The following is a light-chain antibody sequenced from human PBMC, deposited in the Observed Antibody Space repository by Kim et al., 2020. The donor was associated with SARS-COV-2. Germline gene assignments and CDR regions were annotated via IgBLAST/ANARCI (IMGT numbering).Light chain of an antibody. CDR3: QQYGDSPYT. CDR2: GAS. J-gene: IGKJ2*01. CDR1: QTVSANY. Sequence: LSPWDRATPACRASQTVSANYLALYQQKRGQAPRLLFYGASSRATGTPDRMTGGGSGTDFTLTISRLEPEDFAVYYCQQYGDSPYTFGQGTKLEI. V-gene: IGKV3-20*01.